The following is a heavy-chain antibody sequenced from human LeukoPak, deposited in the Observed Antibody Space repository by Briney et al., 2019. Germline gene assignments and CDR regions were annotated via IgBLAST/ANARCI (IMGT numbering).Heavy chain of an antibody. CDR2: INHSGST. V-gene: IGHV4-4*02. J-gene: IGHJ4*02. D-gene: IGHD3-10*01. CDR1: GASITSNW. CDR3: ARGRYYGY. Sequence: SETLSLTCAVSGASITSNWWSWVRQSPGKGLEWIGEINHSGSTNYNPSLKSRVTISVDTSKNQFSLKLTSVTAADTAVYYCARGRYYGYWGQGTLVTVSS.